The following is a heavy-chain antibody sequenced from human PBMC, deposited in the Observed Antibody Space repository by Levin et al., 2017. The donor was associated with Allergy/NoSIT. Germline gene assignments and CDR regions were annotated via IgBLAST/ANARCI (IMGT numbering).Heavy chain of an antibody. V-gene: IGHV4-39*01. J-gene: IGHJ4*02. Sequence: SETLSLTCTVSGGSISSSSYYWGWIRQPPGKGLEWIGSIYYSGSTYYNPSLKSRVTISVDTSKNQLSLKLSSVTAADTAVYYCARRVYSNSPSDYKFDYWGQGTLVTVSS. CDR1: GGSISSSSYY. D-gene: IGHD4-11*01. CDR2: IYYSGST. CDR3: ARRVYSNSPSDYKFDY.